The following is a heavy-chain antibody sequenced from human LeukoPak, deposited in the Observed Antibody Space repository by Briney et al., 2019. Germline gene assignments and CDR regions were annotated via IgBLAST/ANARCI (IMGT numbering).Heavy chain of an antibody. D-gene: IGHD3-3*01. CDR1: GGTFSSYA. CDR3: ARAHPSGYDFRSYYFDY. CDR2: IIPIFGTA. Sequence: SVKVSCKASGGTFSSYAISWVRQAPGQGLEWMGGIIPIFGTANYAQKFQGRVTITADESTSTAYMELSSLRSEDTAVYYCARAHPSGYDFRSYYFDYWGQGTLVTVSS. V-gene: IGHV1-69*13. J-gene: IGHJ4*02.